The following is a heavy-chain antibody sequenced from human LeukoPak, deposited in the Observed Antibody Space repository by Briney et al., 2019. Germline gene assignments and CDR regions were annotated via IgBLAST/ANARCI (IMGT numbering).Heavy chain of an antibody. CDR1: GFTFSSYA. V-gene: IGHV3-30-3*01. CDR2: ISYDGSNK. J-gene: IGHJ4*02. Sequence: GGSLRLSCAASGFTFSSYAMHWVRQAPGKGLEWVAVISYDGSNKYYADSVKGRFTISRDNSKNTLYLQMNSLRAEDTAVYYCARPDIVATISSFDCWGQGTLVTVSS. CDR3: ARPDIVATISSFDC. D-gene: IGHD5-12*01.